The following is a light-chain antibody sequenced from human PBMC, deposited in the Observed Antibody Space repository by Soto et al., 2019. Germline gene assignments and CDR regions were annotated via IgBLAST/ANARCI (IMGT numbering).Light chain of an antibody. J-gene: IGKJ5*01. CDR3: QQYGSSPIT. CDR1: QSVDSTY. CDR2: TTS. Sequence: EIVLTQSPGTLSLSPGERATLSCSASQSVDSTYLGWYQQTSGQAPRLLIYTTSIRATDIPDRFSGSGSGTDFTLTISRLEPEDFAVYYCQQYGSSPITFGQGTRLEIK. V-gene: IGKV3-20*01.